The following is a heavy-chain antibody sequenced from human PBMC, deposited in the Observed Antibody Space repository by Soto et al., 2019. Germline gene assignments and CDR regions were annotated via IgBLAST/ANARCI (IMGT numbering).Heavy chain of an antibody. V-gene: IGHV3-23*01. CDR3: ARRVIGSSRAFDI. D-gene: IGHD3-10*01. J-gene: IGHJ3*02. Sequence: GRSLRLSCAASGFAFTGHPMSWARQAPEKGLEWVAGISDGGDLTYNADSVKGRFTISRDNSRNTLYLQMNSLRAEDTAVYYCARRVIGSSRAFDIWGQGTMVTVS. CDR2: ISDGGDLT. CDR1: GFAFTGHP.